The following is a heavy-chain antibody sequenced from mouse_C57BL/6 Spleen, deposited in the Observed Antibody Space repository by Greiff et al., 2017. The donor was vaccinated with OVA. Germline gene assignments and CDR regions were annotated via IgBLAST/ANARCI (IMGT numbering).Heavy chain of an antibody. CDR2: ISSGSSTI. CDR3: ARTAQTHFDY. J-gene: IGHJ2*01. V-gene: IGHV5-17*01. CDR1: GFTFSDYG. Sequence: EVKLMESGGGLVKPGGSLKLSCAASGFTFSDYGMHWVRQAPEKGLEWVADISSGSSTIYYADTVKGRFTISRDNAKNTLFLQMTSLRSEDTAMYYCARTAQTHFDYWGQGTTLTVSS. D-gene: IGHD3-2*02.